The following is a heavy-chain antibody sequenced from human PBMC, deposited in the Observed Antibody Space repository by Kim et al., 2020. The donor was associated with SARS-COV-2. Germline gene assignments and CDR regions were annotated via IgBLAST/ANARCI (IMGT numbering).Heavy chain of an antibody. J-gene: IGHJ4*02. CDR3: ARPESYFVYFDY. D-gene: IGHD3-10*01. Sequence: ASVKVSCKASGYTFTSSYIFWVRQAPGQGLEWMGTINPNDGDTTYAQKFQGRVTMTRDRSTSTFYMELSGLRSGDTAVYYCARPESYFVYFDYWGQGTLV. CDR2: INPNDGDT. CDR1: GYTFTSSY. V-gene: IGHV1-46*01.